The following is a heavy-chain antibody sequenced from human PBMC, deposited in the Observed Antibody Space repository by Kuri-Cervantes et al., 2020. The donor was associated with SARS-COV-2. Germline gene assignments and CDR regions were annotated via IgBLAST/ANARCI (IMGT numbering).Heavy chain of an antibody. Sequence: SETLSLTCSVSGGSINSYYWSWIRQAPGKGLEWFGHVYYDGTTNYNPSLKRRATISLATSKSQFFLQLDSVTAADTAVYYCARSNKRWLQLRVFDYWGQGTLVTVSS. CDR2: VYYDGTT. V-gene: IGHV4-59*01. CDR1: GGSINSYY. J-gene: IGHJ4*02. CDR3: ARSNKRWLQLRVFDY. D-gene: IGHD5-24*01.